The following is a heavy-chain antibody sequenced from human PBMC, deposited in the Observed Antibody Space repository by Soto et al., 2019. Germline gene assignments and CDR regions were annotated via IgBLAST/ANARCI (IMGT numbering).Heavy chain of an antibody. J-gene: IGHJ4*02. Sequence: PGGSLRLSCAASGFTFSSYSMNWVRQAPGKGLEWVSYISSSSSTIYYADSVKGRFTISRDNAKNSLYLQMNSLRDEDTAVYYCARDRAAAGIWGVYYFDYWGQGTLVTVSS. CDR3: ARDRAAAGIWGVYYFDY. D-gene: IGHD6-13*01. CDR2: ISSSSSTI. V-gene: IGHV3-48*02. CDR1: GFTFSSYS.